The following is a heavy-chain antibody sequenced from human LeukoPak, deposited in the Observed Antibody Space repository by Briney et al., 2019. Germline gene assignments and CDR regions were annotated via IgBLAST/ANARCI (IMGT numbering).Heavy chain of an antibody. J-gene: IGHJ4*02. CDR1: GGSISSGDYY. CDR2: IYYSGST. Sequence: SQTLSLTCTVSGGSISSGDYYWSWIRQPRGKGLEWIGYIYYSGSTYYNPSLKSRVTISVDTSKNQFSLKLSSVTAADTAVYYCARRDYYDSSGYSIWGQGTLVTVSS. CDR3: ARRDYYDSSGYSI. V-gene: IGHV4-30-4*01. D-gene: IGHD3-22*01.